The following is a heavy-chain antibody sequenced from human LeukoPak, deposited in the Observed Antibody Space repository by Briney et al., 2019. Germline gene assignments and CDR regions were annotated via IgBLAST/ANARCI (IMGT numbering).Heavy chain of an antibody. CDR1: GFTFSSYW. D-gene: IGHD3-3*01. CDR2: IKQGGSKK. Sequence: QTGGSLRLSCAASGFTFSSYWMSWVRQAPGKGLEWVANIKQGGSKKYYVDSVRRLFTISRDTAKNSLYLQMNSMRAEDAAVYYCARHLYDFCSGEPHDYWGKGTLVTVSS. V-gene: IGHV3-7*01. CDR3: ARHLYDFCSGEPHDY. J-gene: IGHJ4*02.